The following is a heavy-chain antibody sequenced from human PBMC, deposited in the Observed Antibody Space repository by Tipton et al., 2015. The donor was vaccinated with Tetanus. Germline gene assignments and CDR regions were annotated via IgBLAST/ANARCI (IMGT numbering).Heavy chain of an antibody. CDR1: GGSISSASYY. CDR3: AREVPAAGHFDS. D-gene: IGHD2-2*01. Sequence: TLSLTCTVSGGSISSASYYWAWIRQPPGKGLEWIGTMYNSGATYYNPALKSRVTISVDTSKNQFSLKLSSVTAADTAIYYCAREVPAAGHFDSWGQGTLVTVSA. J-gene: IGHJ4*02. CDR2: MYNSGAT. V-gene: IGHV4-39*07.